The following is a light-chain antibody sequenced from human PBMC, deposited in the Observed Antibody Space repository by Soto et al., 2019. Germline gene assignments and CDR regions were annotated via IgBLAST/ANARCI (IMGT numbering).Light chain of an antibody. Sequence: QSALTQPASVSGSPGQSSTISCTGTSRDVGGYNYVSWHQQHPGKAPKVIITEVSYRPSGVSNRFSGSKSGNTASLTISGLQAEDEADYYCSSYVNYNTFVVFGGGTKLTVL. J-gene: IGLJ2*01. CDR1: SRDVGGYNY. CDR3: SSYVNYNTFVV. V-gene: IGLV2-14*01. CDR2: EVS.